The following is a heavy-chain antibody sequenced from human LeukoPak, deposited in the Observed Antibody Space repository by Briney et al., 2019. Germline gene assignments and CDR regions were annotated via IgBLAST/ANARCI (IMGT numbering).Heavy chain of an antibody. CDR2: MSGSGGST. V-gene: IGHV3-23*01. J-gene: IGHJ4*02. D-gene: IGHD4-23*01. CDR3: ARGVSGNYGKFDS. Sequence: GGSLRLSCAASGFTFSIYGMSWVRQAPGRGLEWVSAMSGSGGSTYYADSVKGRFTISRDNSKNTLFLQVNSLRAEDTAIYYCARGVSGNYGKFDSWGQGTLVTVSS. CDR1: GFTFSIYG.